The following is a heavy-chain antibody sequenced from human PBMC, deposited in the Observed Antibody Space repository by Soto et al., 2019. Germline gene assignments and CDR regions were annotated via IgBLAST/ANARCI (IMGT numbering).Heavy chain of an antibody. D-gene: IGHD3-16*01. Sequence: QVQLQESGPGLVKPSETLALTCSVSGGSVSGDKNYWSWIRQSPGKGLEWIGFISYSGATIYNPSLKSRLTISVDRSKNQFSLRLSSVTASDTALYYWATSPRFAFDFWGQGTTVIVSS. CDR3: ATSPRFAFDF. CDR1: GGSVSGDKNY. J-gene: IGHJ3*01. CDR2: ISYSGAT. V-gene: IGHV4-61*01.